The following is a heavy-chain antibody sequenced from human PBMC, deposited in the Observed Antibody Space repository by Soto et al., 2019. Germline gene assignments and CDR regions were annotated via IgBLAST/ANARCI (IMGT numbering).Heavy chain of an antibody. CDR1: VFTFSRDG. CDR3: AGGYDWGDY. J-gene: IGHJ4*02. CDR2: ISYDGRNK. V-gene: IGHV3-30*03. Sequence: QVLLVESGGGVVLPGRSLRLSCAASVFTFSRDGMLWVRQAPGKGLEWVAVISYDGRNKYYADSVKGRFTISRDNSKKTLYLQMNSLRDEDTAVYYCAGGYDWGDYWGQGTPVTVTS. D-gene: IGHD5-12*01.